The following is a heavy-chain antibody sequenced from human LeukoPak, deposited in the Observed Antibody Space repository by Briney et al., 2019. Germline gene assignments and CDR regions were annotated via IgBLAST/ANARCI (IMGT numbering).Heavy chain of an antibody. CDR2: IYYSGST. J-gene: IGHJ6*03. V-gene: IGHV4-59*11. Sequence: SETLSLTRTVSGGSISSHYWSWIRQPPGKGLEWIGYIYYSGSTNYNPSLKSRVTISVDTSKNQFSLKLSSVTAADTAVYYCARERVVPAASTYYYYYMDVWGKGTTVTVSS. CDR3: ARERVVPAASTYYYYYMDV. D-gene: IGHD2-2*01. CDR1: GGSISSHY.